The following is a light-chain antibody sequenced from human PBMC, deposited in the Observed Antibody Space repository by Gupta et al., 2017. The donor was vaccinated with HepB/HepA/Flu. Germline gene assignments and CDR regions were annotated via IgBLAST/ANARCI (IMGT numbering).Light chain of an antibody. J-gene: IGKJ1*01. Sequence: AIRMTQSPSSFSASTGDRVTITCRASQGISSYLAWYQQKPGKAPKLLIYAASTGKSGVPSRFSGSGYGTDFTLTISGRQSEDFANYYCQHENSSPWTFGQGTKVEIK. CDR1: QGISSY. CDR2: AAS. CDR3: QHENSSPWT. V-gene: IGKV1-8*01.